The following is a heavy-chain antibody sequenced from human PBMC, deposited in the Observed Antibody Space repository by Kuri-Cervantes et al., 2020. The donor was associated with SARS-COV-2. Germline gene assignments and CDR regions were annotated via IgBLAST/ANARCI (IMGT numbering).Heavy chain of an antibody. CDR2: ISYDGSNK. CDR1: GFTFSSYA. Sequence: LSLTCAASGFTFSSYAMHWVRQAPGKGLEWVAVISYDGSNKYYADSVKGRFTISRDNAKNSLYLQMNSLRAEDTAVYYCAREPFYDFWSGYYVYYYYYMDVWGKGTTVTVSS. CDR3: AREPFYDFWSGYYVYYYYYMDV. J-gene: IGHJ6*03. D-gene: IGHD3-3*01. V-gene: IGHV3-30*07.